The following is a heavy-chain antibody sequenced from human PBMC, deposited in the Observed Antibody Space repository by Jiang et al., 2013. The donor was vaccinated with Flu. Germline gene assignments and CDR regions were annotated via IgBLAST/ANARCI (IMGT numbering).Heavy chain of an antibody. V-gene: IGHV3-21*01. CDR1: GFTFSSYS. D-gene: IGHD6-19*01. CDR2: VSSSSTYI. CDR3: AKVLTGGWSANGY. J-gene: IGHJ4*02. Sequence: VQLVESGGGLVQPGGSLRLSCAASGFTFSSYSMNWVRQAPGKGLEWVSSVSSSSTYIYYADSVKGRFTISRDNAKNSLFLQMNSLRAEDTAVYYCAKVLTGGWSANGYWGQGTLVTVSS.